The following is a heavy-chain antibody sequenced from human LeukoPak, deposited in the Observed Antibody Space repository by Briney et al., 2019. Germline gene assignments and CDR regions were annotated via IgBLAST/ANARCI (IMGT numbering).Heavy chain of an antibody. CDR1: GFTFSSYA. D-gene: IGHD2-15*01. CDR2: ISYDGSNK. V-gene: IGHV3-30-3*01. Sequence: PGGSLRLSCAASGFTFSSYAMTWVRQAPGKGLEWVAVISYDGSNKYYADSVKGRFTISRDNSKNTLYLQMNSLRAEDTAVYYCARGHIIGGSYYFDYWGQGTLVTVSS. J-gene: IGHJ4*02. CDR3: ARGHIIGGSYYFDY.